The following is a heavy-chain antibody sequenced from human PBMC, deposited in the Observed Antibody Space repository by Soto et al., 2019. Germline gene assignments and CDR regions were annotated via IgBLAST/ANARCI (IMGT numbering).Heavy chain of an antibody. V-gene: IGHV4-39*01. J-gene: IGHJ5*02. CDR2: IYYSGST. CDR3: ECSSAYYDILTGYSPNWFDP. CDR1: GGSISSSSYY. Sequence: SETLSLTCTVSGGSISSSSYYWGWIRQPPGKGLEWIGSIYYSGSTYYNPSLKTRVTISVDTSKNQFSLKLSSVTAADTAVYYCECSSAYYDILTGYSPNWFDPWGKGTLVTVSS. D-gene: IGHD3-9*01.